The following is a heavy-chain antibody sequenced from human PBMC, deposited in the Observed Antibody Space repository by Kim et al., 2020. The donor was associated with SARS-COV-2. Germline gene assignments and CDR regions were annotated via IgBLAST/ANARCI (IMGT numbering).Heavy chain of an antibody. CDR1: GYTLTELS. Sequence: ASVKVSCKVSGYTLTELSMHWVRQAPGKGLEWMGGFDPEDGETIYAQKFQGRVTMTGDTSTDTAYMELSSLRSEDTAVYYCATGGAAAGTPDDYYYYYGMDVWGQGTMVTVSS. V-gene: IGHV1-24*01. J-gene: IGHJ6*02. D-gene: IGHD6-13*01. CDR3: ATGGAAAGTPDDYYYYYGMDV. CDR2: FDPEDGET.